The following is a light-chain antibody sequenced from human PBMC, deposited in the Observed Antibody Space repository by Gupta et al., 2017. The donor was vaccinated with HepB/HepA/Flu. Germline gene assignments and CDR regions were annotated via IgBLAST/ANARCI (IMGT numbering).Light chain of an antibody. V-gene: IGLV1-47*01. CDR3: AAWYDSLCGRVV. CDR2: RYN. Sequence: SVLTHPPSPSGTAGQTLSLSWSATSSNIGSNYVYWYHELPGTAPKLRIYRYNHRPSGVPDRFSGSKSGTSASLAISGLRAEDEADYYWAAWYDSLCGRVVFGGGTKLTVL. J-gene: IGLJ2*01. CDR1: SSNIGSNY.